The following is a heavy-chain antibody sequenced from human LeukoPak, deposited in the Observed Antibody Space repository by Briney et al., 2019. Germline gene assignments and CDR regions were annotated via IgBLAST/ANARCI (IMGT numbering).Heavy chain of an antibody. CDR2: TRYDGSNK. V-gene: IGHV3-30*02. Sequence: GGSLRLSCEASGFTFSSYGMHWVRQAPSKGLEWVAFTRYDGSNKYYADSVKGRFTISRDNSKNTLYLQMNSLRAEDTAVYYCAKGHGHYGSGSYGYWGQGTLVTVSS. J-gene: IGHJ4*02. D-gene: IGHD3-10*01. CDR1: GFTFSSYG. CDR3: AKGHGHYGSGSYGY.